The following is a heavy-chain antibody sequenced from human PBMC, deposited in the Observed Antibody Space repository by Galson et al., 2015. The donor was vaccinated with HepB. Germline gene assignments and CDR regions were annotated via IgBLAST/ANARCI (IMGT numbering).Heavy chain of an antibody. J-gene: IGHJ5*02. Sequence: ETLSLTCAVSGGSMNSRNWWSWVRQPPGQGLEWIGEIYRSGIANYNPSLKSRVTISVDKSNNQFSLELRSVTAADTALYYCASLGYCNGSDCYRVSWGQGTLVTASS. V-gene: IGHV4-4*02. D-gene: IGHD2-15*01. CDR2: IYRSGIA. CDR1: GGSMNSRNW. CDR3: ASLGYCNGSDCYRVS.